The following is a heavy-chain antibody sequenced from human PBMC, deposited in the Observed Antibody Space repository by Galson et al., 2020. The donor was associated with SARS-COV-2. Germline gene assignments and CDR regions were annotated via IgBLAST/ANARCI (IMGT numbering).Heavy chain of an antibody. J-gene: IGHJ4*02. CDR3: ARILPSGYDDH. V-gene: IGHV3-7*01. CDR1: GFTFRGYW. CDR2: INRDGTQE. Sequence: GGSLRLSCTASGFTFRGYWMTWVRQPPGRGLEWVAYINRDGTQEDYVDSARGRLTISRDNVESSVYLQMNSLRAEDTAVYYCARILPSGYDDHWGQGALVTVSS. D-gene: IGHD5-18*01.